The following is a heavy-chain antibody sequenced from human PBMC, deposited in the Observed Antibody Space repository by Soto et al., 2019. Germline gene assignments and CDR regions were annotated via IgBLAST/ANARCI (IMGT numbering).Heavy chain of an antibody. V-gene: IGHV3-53*01. D-gene: IGHD5-18*01. J-gene: IGHJ3*02. CDR2: IYSGGST. CDR3: AREKYSYGFMGIFDI. CDR1: GFTVSSNY. Sequence: EVQLVESGGGLIQPGGSLRLSCAASGFTVSSNYMSWVRQATGKGLEWVSVIYSGGSTYYADSVKGRFTISRDNSKNTLYLQMNSLRAEDTAVYYCAREKYSYGFMGIFDIWGQGTMVTVSS.